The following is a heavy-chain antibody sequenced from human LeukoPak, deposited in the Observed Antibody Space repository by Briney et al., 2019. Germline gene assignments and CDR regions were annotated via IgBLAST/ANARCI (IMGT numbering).Heavy chain of an antibody. CDR3: ARVGWELLGPFDH. CDR2: ISGSGGST. CDR1: GFTFSSYG. J-gene: IGHJ4*02. V-gene: IGHV3-23*01. Sequence: GGTLRLSCAASGFTFSSYGVSWVRQAPGKGLEWVSAISGSGGSTYYADSVKGRFTISRDNSKNTLYLQMNSLRAEDTAVYYCARVGWELLGPFDHWGQGTLVTVSS. D-gene: IGHD1-26*01.